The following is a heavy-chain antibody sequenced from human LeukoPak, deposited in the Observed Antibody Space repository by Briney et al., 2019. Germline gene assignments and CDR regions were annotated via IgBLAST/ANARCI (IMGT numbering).Heavy chain of an antibody. J-gene: IGHJ5*02. V-gene: IGHV4-4*07. CDR3: ARHGPRIEAAEGWFDP. CDR1: GGSISSYY. Sequence: PSETLSLTCTVSGGSISSYYWTWIRQPAGKGLEYIGRIYTSGSTNYNPSLKSRVTMSVDTSKNHFSLKLRSVTAADTAVYYCARHGPRIEAAEGWFDPWGQGTLVTVSS. D-gene: IGHD6-13*01. CDR2: IYTSGST.